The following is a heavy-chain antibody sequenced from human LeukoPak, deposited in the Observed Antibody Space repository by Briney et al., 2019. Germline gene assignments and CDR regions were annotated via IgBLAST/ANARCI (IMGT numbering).Heavy chain of an antibody. J-gene: IGHJ5*02. CDR3: ARRRRDLNWFDP. Sequence: SETLSLTCTVSGDSISNSDYYWGWIRQPPGKGLEWIALINYSGRTFYNPSLRSRVTISVDMSKNQFSLNLNSVTAADTAVYYCARRRRDLNWFDPWGQGTLVTVSS. CDR1: GDSISNSDYY. V-gene: IGHV4-39*01. CDR2: INYSGRT.